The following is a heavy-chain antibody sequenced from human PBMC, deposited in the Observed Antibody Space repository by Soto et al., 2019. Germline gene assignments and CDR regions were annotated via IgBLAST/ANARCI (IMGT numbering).Heavy chain of an antibody. D-gene: IGHD3-10*01. CDR3: ARGPYGSGSYGDYFDY. CDR2: IYYSGST. CDR1: GGSISSGDYY. V-gene: IGHV4-30-4*01. J-gene: IGHJ4*02. Sequence: SETLSLTCTVSGGSISSGDYYWSWIRQPPGKGLEWIGYIYYSGSTYYNPSLKSRVTISVDTSKNQFSLKLSSVTAADTAVYYCARGPYGSGSYGDYFDYWGQGTLVTVSS.